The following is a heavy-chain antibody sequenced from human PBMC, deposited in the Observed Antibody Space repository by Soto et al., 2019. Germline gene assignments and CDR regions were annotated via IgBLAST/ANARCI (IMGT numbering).Heavy chain of an antibody. Sequence: LSLTCTVSGGSISSSNSYWAWIRQPTGKVLEWIGSIYSRGSTNYNPSLKSRVTISVDTSKNQFSLKLSSVTAADTAVYYCARGSGEMVLGGQGTLLTVAS. D-gene: IGHD3-16*01. CDR2: IYSRGST. V-gene: IGHV4-39*07. J-gene: IGHJ4*02. CDR1: GGSISSSNSY. CDR3: ARGSGEMVL.